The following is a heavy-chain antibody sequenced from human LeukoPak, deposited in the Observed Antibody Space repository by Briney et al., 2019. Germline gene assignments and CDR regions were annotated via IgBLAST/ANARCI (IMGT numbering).Heavy chain of an antibody. V-gene: IGHV4-59*08. CDR2: IYYSGST. CDR3: ARGDYYDSAWDY. J-gene: IGHJ4*02. Sequence: PSETLSLTCAVYGGSFSGYYWSWIRQPQGKGLEWIGYIYYSGSTNYNPSLKSRVTISVDTSKNLFSLKLSSVTAADTAVYYCARGDYYDSAWDYWGQGTLVTVSS. D-gene: IGHD3-22*01. CDR1: GGSFSGYY.